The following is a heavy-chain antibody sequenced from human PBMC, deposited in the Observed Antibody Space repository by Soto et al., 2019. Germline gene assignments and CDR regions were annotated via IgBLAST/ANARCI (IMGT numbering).Heavy chain of an antibody. CDR3: ARGSGRRGVVAHFHH. CDR2: IWYDGSNK. D-gene: IGHD3-10*01. CDR1: GFTFSSYG. J-gene: IGHJ1*01. Sequence: PGGSLRLSCAASGFTFSSYGMHWVRQAPGKGLEWVAVIWYDGSNKYYADSVKGRFTISRDNSKNTLYLQMNSLRAEDTAVYYCARGSGRRGVVAHFHHWGQGTLVTVSS. V-gene: IGHV3-33*01.